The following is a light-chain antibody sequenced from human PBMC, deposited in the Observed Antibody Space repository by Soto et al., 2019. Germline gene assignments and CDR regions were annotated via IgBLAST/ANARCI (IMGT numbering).Light chain of an antibody. CDR2: EAS. J-gene: IGKJ3*01. V-gene: IGKV1-39*01. CDR1: QSIRSY. Sequence: DIPMTQSPSSLSASVGDRVTITCRASQSIRSYLNWYQQKPEKAPELLIYEASSLQSGVPSRISGSGSGTDFTLTISSLQPEDFATYYCQQSYTTPFTFGPGTKVDIK. CDR3: QQSYTTPFT.